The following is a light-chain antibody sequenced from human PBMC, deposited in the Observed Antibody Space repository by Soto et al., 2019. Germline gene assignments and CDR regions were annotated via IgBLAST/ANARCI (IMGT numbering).Light chain of an antibody. CDR1: SGHSSYA. V-gene: IGLV4-69*01. J-gene: IGLJ1*01. CDR3: QTWGTGIHYV. Sequence: QPVLTQSPSASASLGASVKLTCTLSSGHSSYAIAWHQQQPEKGPRYLMKLNSDGSHSKGDGIPDRFSGSSSGAERYLTISSFQSEDEADYYCQTWGTGIHYVFGTGTKLTVL. CDR2: LNSDGSH.